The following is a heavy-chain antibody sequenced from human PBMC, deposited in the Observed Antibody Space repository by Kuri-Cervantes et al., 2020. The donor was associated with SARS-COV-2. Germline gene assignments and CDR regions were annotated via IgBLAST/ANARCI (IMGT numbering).Heavy chain of an antibody. CDR1: GGSISSYY. V-gene: IGHV4-59*01. Sequence: LRPSCTVSGGSISSYYWSWIRQPPGKGLEWIGYIYYSGSTNYNPSLKSRVTISVDTSKTQFSLKLSSVTAADTAVYYCARSSGDIVVVPVFDPWGQGTLVTVSS. D-gene: IGHD2-2*01. J-gene: IGHJ5*02. CDR3: ARSSGDIVVVPVFDP. CDR2: IYYSGST.